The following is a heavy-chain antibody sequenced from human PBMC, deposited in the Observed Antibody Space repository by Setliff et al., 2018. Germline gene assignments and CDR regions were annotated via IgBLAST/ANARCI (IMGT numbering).Heavy chain of an antibody. CDR2: MYYSGSF. Sequence: SETLSLTCTVSGGSISGHYWTWIRQPPGKGLEWVGYMYYSGSFNYNPSLESRVTISVDTPKNQFSLKLASVTAADTALYYCARGGGSYYEGYFDYWGQGTLVTVSS. CDR1: GGSISGHY. V-gene: IGHV4-59*11. J-gene: IGHJ4*02. CDR3: ARGGGSYYEGYFDY. D-gene: IGHD1-26*01.